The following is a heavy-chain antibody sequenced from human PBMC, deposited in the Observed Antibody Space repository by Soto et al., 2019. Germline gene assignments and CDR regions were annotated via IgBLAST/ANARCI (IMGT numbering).Heavy chain of an antibody. CDR3: ATMGTPATGLYFFDY. CDR2: ISYSGST. J-gene: IGHJ4*02. V-gene: IGHV4-30-4*01. D-gene: IGHD2-15*01. Sequence: SETLSLTCTFSGGSISSGNYYLSWIRQPPGKGLEWIGFISYSGSTYYSTSLKSRVTISVDTSKSQFSLNLSFVTAADTAVYYCATMGTPATGLYFFDYWGQGSLVTAPQ. CDR1: GGSISSGNYY.